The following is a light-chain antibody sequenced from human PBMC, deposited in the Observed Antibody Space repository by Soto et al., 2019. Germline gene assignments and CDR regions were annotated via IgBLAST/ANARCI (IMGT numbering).Light chain of an antibody. V-gene: IGKV1-13*02. CDR1: QGISSA. CDR3: QQFNSYPL. CDR2: DAS. Sequence: AIQLTQSPSSLSASVGDRVTITCRASQGISSALAWYQQKPGKATKLLIYDASSLESGVPSRFSGSGSGTDFTLTISSLQPEDFATYYCQQFNSYPLFGPGTKVDIK. J-gene: IGKJ3*01.